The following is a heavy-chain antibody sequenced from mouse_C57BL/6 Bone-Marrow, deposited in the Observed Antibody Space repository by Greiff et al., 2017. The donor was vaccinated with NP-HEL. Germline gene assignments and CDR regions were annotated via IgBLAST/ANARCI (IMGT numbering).Heavy chain of an antibody. CDR1: GYTFTSYW. J-gene: IGHJ4*01. V-gene: IGHV1-69*01. CDR2: IDPSDSYT. Sequence: QVQLQQSGAELVMPGASVKLSCKASGYTFTSYWMHWVKQRPGQGLEWIGEIDPSDSYTNYNQKFKGKSTLTVDKSSSTAYMQLSSLTSEDSAVYYCARELRFSGDYWGQGTSVTVSS. CDR3: ARELRFSGDY. D-gene: IGHD1-1*01.